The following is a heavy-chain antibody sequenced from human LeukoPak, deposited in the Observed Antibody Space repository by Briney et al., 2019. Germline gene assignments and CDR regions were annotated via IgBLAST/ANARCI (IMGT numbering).Heavy chain of an antibody. CDR3: AGERGYSYGYTPN. CDR1: GFTFSDYY. V-gene: IGHV3-11*04. J-gene: IGHJ4*02. CDR2: ISSRGSTI. Sequence: GGSLRLSCAASGFTFSDYYMSWIRQAPGKGLEWVSYISSRGSTIYYADSVKGRFTISRDNAKNSLYLQMNSLRAEDTAVYYCAGERGYSYGYTPNWGQGTLVTVSS. D-gene: IGHD5-18*01.